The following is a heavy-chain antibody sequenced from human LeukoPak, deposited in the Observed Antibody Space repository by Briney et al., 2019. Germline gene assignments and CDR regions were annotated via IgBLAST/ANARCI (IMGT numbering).Heavy chain of an antibody. D-gene: IGHD3-10*01. Sequence: PGGSLRLSCAASGFTFSSYSMNWVRQAPGKGLEWVSSISSSSSYIYYADSVKGRFTISRDNAKNSLYLQMNSLRAEDTAVYYCARDRGLLWFGELSHYFDYWGQGTLVTVSS. V-gene: IGHV3-21*01. CDR3: ARDRGLLWFGELSHYFDY. J-gene: IGHJ4*02. CDR2: ISSSSSYI. CDR1: GFTFSSYS.